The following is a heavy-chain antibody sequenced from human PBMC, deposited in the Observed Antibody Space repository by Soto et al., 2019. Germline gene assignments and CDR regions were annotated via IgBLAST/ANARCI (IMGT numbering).Heavy chain of an antibody. Sequence: QITLKESGPTLVKPTQTLTLTCTFSGFSLNTGGLGVGWIRQPPGKALEWLALIYWDGDKRYSPSLKSRLSITEDTSNNQVVLTMPNMDPVDTATYYCAHSRCGGVCLRSYSSHYYYGMDVCGQGTTVTVSS. V-gene: IGHV2-5*02. CDR1: GFSLNTGGLG. J-gene: IGHJ6*02. CDR3: AHSRCGGVCLRSYSSHYYYGMDV. D-gene: IGHD2-21*02. CDR2: IYWDGDK.